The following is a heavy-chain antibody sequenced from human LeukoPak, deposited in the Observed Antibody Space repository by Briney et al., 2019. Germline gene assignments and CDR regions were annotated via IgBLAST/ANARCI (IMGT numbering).Heavy chain of an antibody. D-gene: IGHD5-18*01. CDR1: AYTFTSYG. CDR3: ARDWGYSCGYLDWFDP. Sequence: ASVKVSCKASAYTFTSYGISWVRQAPGQGLEWMGWISAYNGNTNYAQKLQGRVTMTTDTSTNTAYMELRSLRSDDTAVYYCARDWGYSCGYLDWFDPWGQGTLVTVSS. J-gene: IGHJ5*02. V-gene: IGHV1-18*01. CDR2: ISAYNGNT.